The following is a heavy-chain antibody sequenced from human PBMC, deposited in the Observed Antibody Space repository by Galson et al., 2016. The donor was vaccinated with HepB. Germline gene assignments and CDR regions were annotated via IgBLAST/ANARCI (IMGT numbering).Heavy chain of an antibody. D-gene: IGHD2-2*03. Sequence: SVKVSCKASGYTFTTSGISWVRQAPGQGLEWMGWISTYSGNTKYAQKFQGGLTLTTDPSTTTAYMELRSLRFDDTALYYCAMDVQYRFDSWGQGTLVTVSS. CDR1: GYTFTTSG. V-gene: IGHV1-18*01. CDR3: AMDVQYRFDS. J-gene: IGHJ4*02. CDR2: ISTYSGNT.